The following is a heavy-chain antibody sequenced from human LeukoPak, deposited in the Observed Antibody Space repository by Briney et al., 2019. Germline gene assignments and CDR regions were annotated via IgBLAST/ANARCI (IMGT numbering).Heavy chain of an antibody. CDR1: GGSISSYY. CDR3: ARDDDFWSGYSRFDP. V-gene: IGHV4-59*01. CDR2: IYYSGST. Sequence: TSETLSLTCTVSGGSISSYYWSWIRQPPGKGLEWIGYIYYSGSTNYNPSLKSRVTISVDTSKNQFSLKLSSVTAADTVVYYCARDDDFWSGYSRFDPWGQGTLVTVSS. J-gene: IGHJ5*02. D-gene: IGHD3-3*01.